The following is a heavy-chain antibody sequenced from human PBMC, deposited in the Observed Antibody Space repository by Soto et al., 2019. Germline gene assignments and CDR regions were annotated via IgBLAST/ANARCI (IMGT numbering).Heavy chain of an antibody. V-gene: IGHV1-69*01. D-gene: IGHD2-15*01. CDR3: VTSRRYCSGGSCFLHYFDY. CDR1: GGTFSSYA. CDR2: IIPIFGTA. J-gene: IGHJ4*02. Sequence: QVQLVQSGAEVKKPGSSVKVSCKASGGTFSSYAISWVRQAPGQGLEWMGGIIPIFGTANYAQKFQGRVTMTADESTSTAYMELSSLRSEDTAVYYCVTSRRYCSGGSCFLHYFDYWGQGTLVTVSS.